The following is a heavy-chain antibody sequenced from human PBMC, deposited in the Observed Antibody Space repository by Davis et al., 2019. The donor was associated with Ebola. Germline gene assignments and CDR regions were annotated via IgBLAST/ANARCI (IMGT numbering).Heavy chain of an antibody. V-gene: IGHV3-30*03. Sequence: GESLKISCAASGFTFSSYWMHWVRQAPGKGLEWVAVISYDGSNKYYADSVKGRFTISRDNSKNTLYLQMNSLRAEDTAVYYCARRYDDYWGQGTLVTVSS. CDR1: GFTFSSYW. J-gene: IGHJ4*02. CDR2: ISYDGSNK. CDR3: ARRYDDY. D-gene: IGHD1-1*01.